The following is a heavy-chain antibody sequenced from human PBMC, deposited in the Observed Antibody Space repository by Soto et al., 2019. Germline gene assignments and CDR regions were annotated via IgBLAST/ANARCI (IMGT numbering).Heavy chain of an antibody. V-gene: IGHV3-23*01. Sequence: EVQLLESGGGLVQPGGSLRLSCAASGFTFSSYAMSWVRQAPGKGLEWVSAISGSGGSTYYADSVKGRFTISRDNSKNTLYLQMNSLRAEDTAVYYCAKGAYGYCSGGSCPAFDYWGQGTLVTVSS. CDR3: AKGAYGYCSGGSCPAFDY. D-gene: IGHD2-15*01. CDR1: GFTFSSYA. J-gene: IGHJ4*02. CDR2: ISGSGGST.